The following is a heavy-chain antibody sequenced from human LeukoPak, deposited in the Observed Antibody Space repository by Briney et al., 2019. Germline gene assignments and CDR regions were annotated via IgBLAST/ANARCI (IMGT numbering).Heavy chain of an antibody. CDR2: IYTSGST. Sequence: SETLSLTCTVSGGSISSGSYYWSWIRQPAGKGLEWIGRIYTSGSTNYNPSLKSRVTISVDTSKNQLSLKLSSVTAADTAVYYCARLRPPLSGSYWDFDYWGQGTLVTVSS. CDR1: GGSISSGSYY. CDR3: ARLRPPLSGSYWDFDY. D-gene: IGHD1-26*01. V-gene: IGHV4-61*02. J-gene: IGHJ4*02.